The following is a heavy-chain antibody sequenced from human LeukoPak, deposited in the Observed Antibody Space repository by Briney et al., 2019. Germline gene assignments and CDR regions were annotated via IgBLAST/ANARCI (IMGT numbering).Heavy chain of an antibody. CDR2: ISYDGSNK. CDR3: AREGYYDSSGYEHYYYGMDV. Sequence: PGGSLRLSCAASGFTFSSYAMHWVRQAPGKGLEWVAVISYDGSNKYYADSVKGRFTISRDNSKNTLYLQMNSLRAEDTAAYYCAREGYYDSSGYEHYYYGMDVWGQGTTVTVSS. V-gene: IGHV3-30-3*01. D-gene: IGHD3-22*01. CDR1: GFTFSSYA. J-gene: IGHJ6*02.